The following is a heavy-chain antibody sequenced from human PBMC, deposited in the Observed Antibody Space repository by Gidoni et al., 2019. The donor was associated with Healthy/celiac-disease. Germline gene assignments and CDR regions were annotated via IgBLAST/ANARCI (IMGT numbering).Heavy chain of an antibody. Sequence: QVQLVESGGGVGQPGRALRLTCAAPGFTFRSYGMHWVRPAPGKGLGWVAVISYDGSNKYYADSVKGRFTISRDNSKNTLYLQMNSLRAEDTAVYYCAKITGYDSSGYYYAPPGWDFDYWGQGTLVTVSS. CDR2: ISYDGSNK. CDR3: AKITGYDSSGYYYAPPGWDFDY. J-gene: IGHJ4*02. CDR1: GFTFRSYG. V-gene: IGHV3-30*18. D-gene: IGHD3-22*01.